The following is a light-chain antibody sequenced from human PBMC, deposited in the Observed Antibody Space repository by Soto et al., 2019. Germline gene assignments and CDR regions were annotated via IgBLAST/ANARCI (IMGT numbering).Light chain of an antibody. CDR3: RSYTSRDTLV. CDR2: EVS. V-gene: IGLV2-14*01. CDR1: SSDLGGYNY. Sequence: QSVLTQPASVSGSPGQSITVSCTGTSSDLGGYNYVSWYQHHPGKAPKLMIYEVSNRPSGVSNRFSGSKSGNTASLTISGLQAEDEAEYYCRSYTSRDTLVFGTGTKVTVL. J-gene: IGLJ1*01.